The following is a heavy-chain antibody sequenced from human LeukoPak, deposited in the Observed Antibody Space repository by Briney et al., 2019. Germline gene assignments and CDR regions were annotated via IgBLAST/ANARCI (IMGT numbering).Heavy chain of an antibody. Sequence: GGTLRLSCAASGFTFSSYGMSWVRQAPGKGLEWVSAISGSGGSTYYADSVKSRFTISRDNSKNTLYLQMNSLRAEDTAVYYCAKDPQQLVDYWGQGTLVTVSS. CDR2: ISGSGGST. CDR1: GFTFSSYG. V-gene: IGHV3-23*01. D-gene: IGHD6-13*01. CDR3: AKDPQQLVDY. J-gene: IGHJ4*02.